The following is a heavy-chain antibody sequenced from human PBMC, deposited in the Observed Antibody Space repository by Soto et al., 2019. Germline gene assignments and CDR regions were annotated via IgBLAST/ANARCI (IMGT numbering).Heavy chain of an antibody. Sequence: QVQLVQSGAEVKKPGSSVKVSCKASGGTFSSYAISWVRQAPGQGLEWMGGIIPIFGTANYAQKFQGRVTITADESTSTAYMELSSLRSEDTAVYYCARGRQQLGLSYYDGMDVWGQGTTVTVSS. J-gene: IGHJ6*02. CDR3: ARGRQQLGLSYYDGMDV. D-gene: IGHD6-13*01. CDR2: IIPIFGTA. CDR1: GGTFSSYA. V-gene: IGHV1-69*01.